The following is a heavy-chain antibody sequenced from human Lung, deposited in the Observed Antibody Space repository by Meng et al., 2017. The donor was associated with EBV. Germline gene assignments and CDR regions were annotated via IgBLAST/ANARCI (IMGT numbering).Heavy chain of an antibody. V-gene: IGHV1-3*01. CDR2: INAGNGDT. J-gene: IGHJ4*02. CDR1: GYTFPNYA. Sequence: QVQLVQSGAEVKKPGASVKVSCKASGYTFPNYAMNWGRQAPGQRLEWMGWINAGNGDTKYSQKFQGRVTITRDTSASTGYMELSSLRSEDTAVYYCARFSSGYFFGYWGQGTLVTVAS. D-gene: IGHD3-22*01. CDR3: ARFSSGYFFGY.